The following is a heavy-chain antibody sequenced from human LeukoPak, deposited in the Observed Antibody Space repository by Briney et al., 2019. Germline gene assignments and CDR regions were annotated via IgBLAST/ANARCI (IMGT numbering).Heavy chain of an antibody. Sequence: GGSLRLSCAASGFTFSSYWMSWVRQAPGKGLEWVANIKQDGSEKYYVDSVKGRFTISRDNAKNSLYLQMNSLRAEDTAVYYCARESGTEGSSSGTPNYYYYMDVWGKGTTVIVSS. V-gene: IGHV3-7*01. CDR1: GFTFSSYW. D-gene: IGHD6-6*01. J-gene: IGHJ6*03. CDR3: ARESGTEGSSSGTPNYYYYMDV. CDR2: IKQDGSEK.